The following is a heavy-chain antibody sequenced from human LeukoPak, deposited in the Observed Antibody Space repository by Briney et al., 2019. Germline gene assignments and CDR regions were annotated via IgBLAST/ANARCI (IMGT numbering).Heavy chain of an antibody. D-gene: IGHD2-2*01. Sequence: ASVKVSCKASGYTFTGYYMHWVRQAPGQGLEWMGWINPNSGGTNYAQKFQGRVTMTRDTSISTAYMELSRLRSDDTAVYYCARGPLSLVNYYMDVWGKGTTVTISS. CDR3: ARGPLSLVNYYMDV. CDR1: GYTFTGYY. CDR2: INPNSGGT. V-gene: IGHV1-2*02. J-gene: IGHJ6*03.